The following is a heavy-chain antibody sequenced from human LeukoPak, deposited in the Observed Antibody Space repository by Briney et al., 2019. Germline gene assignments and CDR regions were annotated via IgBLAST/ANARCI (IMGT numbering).Heavy chain of an antibody. J-gene: IGHJ2*01. D-gene: IGHD6-19*01. CDR1: GYTFTGYY. CDR2: INPNSGGT. CDR3: ARDKDSSGADFDL. V-gene: IGHV1-2*06. Sequence: ASVKVSCKASGYTFTGYYMHWVRQAPGQGLEWMGRINPNSGGTNYAQKFQGRVTMTRDTSISTDYMELSRLRSDDTAVYYCARDKDSSGADFDLWGRGTLVTVSS.